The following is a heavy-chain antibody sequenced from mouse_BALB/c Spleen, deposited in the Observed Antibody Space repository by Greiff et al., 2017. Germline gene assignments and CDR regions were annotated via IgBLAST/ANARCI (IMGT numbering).Heavy chain of an antibody. CDR1: GYSITSGYY. D-gene: IGHD1-2*01. Sequence: ESGPGLVKPSQSLSLTCSVTGYSITSGYYWNWIRQFPGNKLEWMGYISYDGSNNYNPSLKNRISITRDTSKNQFFLKLNSVTTEDTATYYCAREGTTASFDYWGQGTTLTVSS. CDR2: ISYDGSN. V-gene: IGHV3-6*02. CDR3: AREGTTASFDY. J-gene: IGHJ2*01.